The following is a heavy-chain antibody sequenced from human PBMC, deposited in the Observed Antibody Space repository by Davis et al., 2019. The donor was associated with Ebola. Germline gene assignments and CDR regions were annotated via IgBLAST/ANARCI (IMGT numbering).Heavy chain of an antibody. CDR1: GFSLSTSGMC. J-gene: IGHJ6*04. CDR3: ARATSFRYQPLGMDV. CDR2: IDWDDDK. V-gene: IGHV2-70*01. Sequence: SGPTLVKPTQTLTLTCTFSGFSLSTSGMCVSWIRQPPGKALEWLTLIDWDDDKYYSTSLKTRLTISKDTSKNQVVLTMTNMDPVDTATYYCARATSFRYQPLGMDVWGKGTTVTVSS. D-gene: IGHD2-2*01.